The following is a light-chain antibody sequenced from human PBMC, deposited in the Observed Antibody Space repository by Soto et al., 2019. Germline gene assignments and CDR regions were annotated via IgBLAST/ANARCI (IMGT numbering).Light chain of an antibody. V-gene: IGKV1-5*03. CDR1: QSINSW. CDR2: KAS. J-gene: IGKJ1*01. Sequence: DIQMTQSPSTLSASVGDRVTITCRASQSINSWLAWYQQKPGKAPNLLIYKASSLESGVPSRFNGSGSGTEFTLTISSLQPDDFATYYCQQYDSYSWTFGQGTKVEIK. CDR3: QQYDSYSWT.